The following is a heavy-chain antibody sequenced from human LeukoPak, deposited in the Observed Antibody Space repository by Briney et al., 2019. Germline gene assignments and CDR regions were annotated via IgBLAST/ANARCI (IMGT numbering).Heavy chain of an antibody. CDR2: IKQDGSEK. CDR1: GFTFATYG. V-gene: IGHV3-7*01. CDR3: ARGSPDYYYYYGMDV. Sequence: PGGSLRLSCAASGFTFATYGMHWVRQAPGKGLEWVANIKQDGSEKYYVDSVKGRFTISRDNAKNSLYLQMNSLRAEDTAVYYCARGSPDYYYYYGMDVWGQGTTVTVSS. J-gene: IGHJ6*02.